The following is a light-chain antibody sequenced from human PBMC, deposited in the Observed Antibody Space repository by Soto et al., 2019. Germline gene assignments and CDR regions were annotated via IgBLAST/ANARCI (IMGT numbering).Light chain of an antibody. CDR1: SSTFANNY. CDR3: AAYTGNWNGPV. J-gene: IGLJ2*01. Sequence: QSALTQPPSVSGTPGQRVSISCSGDSSTFANNYVHWYQQVPGAAPKLLMYRTDQRPSGVPERFSGSKSGTSASLTISGLRHEDEAQYYCAAYTGNWNGPVFGGGTKLTVL. CDR2: RTD. V-gene: IGLV1-47*01.